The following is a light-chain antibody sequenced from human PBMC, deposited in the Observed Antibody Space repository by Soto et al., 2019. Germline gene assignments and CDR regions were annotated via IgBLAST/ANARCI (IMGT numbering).Light chain of an antibody. J-gene: IGKJ1*01. V-gene: IGKV1-5*03. CDR2: KAS. CDR3: HQYYSFST. Sequence: DIQMTQSPSTLSASIGDRVTVTCRASQSISTWLAWYQQKPGKAPILLIDKASSLESGVPSRFSGSGSGTEFTLTISSLQADDLATYYCHQYYSFSTFGQGTRVEIK. CDR1: QSISTW.